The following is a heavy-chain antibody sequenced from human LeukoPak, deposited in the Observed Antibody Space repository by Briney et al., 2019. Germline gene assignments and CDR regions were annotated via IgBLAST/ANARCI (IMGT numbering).Heavy chain of an antibody. CDR3: ASAGYRYGYTSRKQGSPTLDY. Sequence: GGSLRLSCAASGFTFSSYAMSWVRQAPGKGLEWVSAINGNGGSTYYADSVKGRFTISRGNAKNTLYLQMNSLRAEDTAVYYCASAGYRYGYTSRKQGSPTLDYWGQGTLVTVSS. CDR2: INGNGGST. D-gene: IGHD5-18*01. J-gene: IGHJ4*02. CDR1: GFTFSSYA. V-gene: IGHV3-23*01.